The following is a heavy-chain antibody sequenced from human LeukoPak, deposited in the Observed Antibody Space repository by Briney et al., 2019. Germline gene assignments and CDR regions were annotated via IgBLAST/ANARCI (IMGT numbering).Heavy chain of an antibody. Sequence: QLGGSLRLSCEASGFTFDAYAMHWVRQAPGKGLEWVSLINKDGSATYYADSVKGRFTISRDNSKISLYLQMNSLRSEDTALYYCATWAFYHSLDAWGQGTTVTVSS. J-gene: IGHJ6*02. D-gene: IGHD1-26*01. CDR3: ATWAFYHSLDA. CDR2: INKDGSAT. V-gene: IGHV3-43*02. CDR1: GFTFDAYA.